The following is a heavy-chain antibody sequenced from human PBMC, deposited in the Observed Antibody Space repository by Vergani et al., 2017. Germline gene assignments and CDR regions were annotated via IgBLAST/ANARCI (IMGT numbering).Heavy chain of an antibody. CDR2: IYNSGNG. D-gene: IGHD3-16*01. V-gene: IGHV4-39*01. J-gene: IGHJ2*01. CDR3: ASGKYYSDSTSHFRGRYFDV. Sequence: QMQLQESGPGLVKASETLSLTCTVSGDSIISRSSYWGWIRQPPGKGLEWIGSIYNSGNGDSSSSLKSRVTISADTSKNQFSPRLTSVTAADTAVYYCASGKYYSDSTSHFRGRYFDVWGRGTLVTVPS. CDR1: GDSIISRSSY.